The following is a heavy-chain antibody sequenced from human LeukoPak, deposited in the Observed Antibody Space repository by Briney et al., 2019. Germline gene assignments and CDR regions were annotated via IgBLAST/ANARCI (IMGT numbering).Heavy chain of an antibody. Sequence: TSETLSLTCAVYGGSFSGYYWSWIRQPPGKGLEWIGEINHSGSTNYNPSLKSRVTISVDTSKNQFSLKLSSVTAADTAVYYCARQDYYDSSGYYVYFDYWGQGTLVTVSS. D-gene: IGHD3-22*01. CDR2: INHSGST. CDR1: GGSFSGYY. V-gene: IGHV4-34*01. J-gene: IGHJ4*02. CDR3: ARQDYYDSSGYYVYFDY.